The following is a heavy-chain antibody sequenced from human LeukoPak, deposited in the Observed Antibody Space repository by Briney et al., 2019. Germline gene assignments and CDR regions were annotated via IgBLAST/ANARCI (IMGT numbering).Heavy chain of an antibody. CDR1: GFTVSSNY. CDR2: IYSGGST. CDR3: ARDSTYATRFDY. Sequence: PGGSLRLSCAASGFTVSSNYMSWVRQAPGKGLEWVSVIYSGGSTYYADSVKGRFTISRDNAKNSLYLQMNILRAEDTAVYYCARDSTYATRFDYWGQGTLVTVSS. V-gene: IGHV3-53*01. J-gene: IGHJ4*02. D-gene: IGHD2-15*01.